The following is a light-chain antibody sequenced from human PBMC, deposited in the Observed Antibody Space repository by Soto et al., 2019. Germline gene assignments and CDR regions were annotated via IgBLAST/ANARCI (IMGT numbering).Light chain of an antibody. CDR2: AAS. CDR3: QQCGSSPWT. Sequence: PGERATLSCRASQSVGSYYLAWYQQKPGQAPRLLIYAASSRATGIPDRFSGGGSGTDFTLTISRLEPEDFAVYYCQQCGSSPWTFGQGTKVDIK. CDR1: QSVGSYY. J-gene: IGKJ1*01. V-gene: IGKV3-20*01.